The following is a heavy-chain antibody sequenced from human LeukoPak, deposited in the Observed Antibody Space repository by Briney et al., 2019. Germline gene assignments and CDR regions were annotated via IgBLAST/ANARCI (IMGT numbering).Heavy chain of an antibody. Sequence: SETLSLTCTVSGGSISSGGYYWSWIRQPAGKGLEWIGYIYYSGSTYYNPSLKSRVTISVDTSKNQFSLKLSSVTAADTAVYYCARFYYYDSSGYYRKYNWFDPWGQGTLVTVSS. CDR1: GGSISSGGYY. V-gene: IGHV4-30-4*08. J-gene: IGHJ5*02. CDR2: IYYSGST. CDR3: ARFYYYDSSGYYRKYNWFDP. D-gene: IGHD3-22*01.